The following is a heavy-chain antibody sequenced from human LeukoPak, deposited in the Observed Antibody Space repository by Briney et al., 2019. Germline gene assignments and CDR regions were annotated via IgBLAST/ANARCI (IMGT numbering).Heavy chain of an antibody. V-gene: IGHV3-23*01. J-gene: IGHJ4*02. CDR3: AKSRREGGNPHYSTDY. Sequence: GGSLRLSCAGSGFSFTNFAMTWVRQAPGKGLEWVSSMSPSGDTYYADSVKGRFSISRDTSKNPLYLQMNSLRAEDTAVYYCAKSRREGGNPHYSTDYWGQGTLVTVSS. CDR2: MSPSGDT. D-gene: IGHD4-11*01. CDR1: GFSFTNFA.